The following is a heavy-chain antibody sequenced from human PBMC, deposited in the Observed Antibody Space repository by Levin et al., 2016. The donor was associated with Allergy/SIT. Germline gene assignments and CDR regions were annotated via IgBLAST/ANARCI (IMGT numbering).Heavy chain of an antibody. V-gene: IGHV3-48*01. Sequence: VRQAPGKGLEWVSYISSSSSTIYYADSVKGRFTISRDNAKNSLYLQMNSLRAEDTAVYYCARDLVDYYDSRHAEYFQHWGQGTLVT. J-gene: IGHJ1*01. CDR2: ISSSSSTI. D-gene: IGHD3-22*01. CDR3: ARDLVDYYDSRHAEYFQH.